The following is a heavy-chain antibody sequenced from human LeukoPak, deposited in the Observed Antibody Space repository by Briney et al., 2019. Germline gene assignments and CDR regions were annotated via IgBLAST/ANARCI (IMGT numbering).Heavy chain of an antibody. CDR1: GFTFSSYG. Sequence: GGSLRLSCAASGFTFSSYGMHWVRQAPGKGLEWVAVISYDGSNKYYADSVKGRFTISRDNSKNTLYLQMNSLRAEDTAVYYCAKDLGSGWYGDCWGQGTLVTVSS. CDR2: ISYDGSNK. V-gene: IGHV3-30*18. D-gene: IGHD6-19*01. CDR3: AKDLGSGWYGDC. J-gene: IGHJ4*02.